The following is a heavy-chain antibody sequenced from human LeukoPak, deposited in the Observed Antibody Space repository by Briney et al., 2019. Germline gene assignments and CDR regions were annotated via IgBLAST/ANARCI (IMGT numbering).Heavy chain of an antibody. J-gene: IGHJ4*02. CDR3: ASGGYYGSGSPPTHYFDY. V-gene: IGHV4-59*01. D-gene: IGHD3-10*01. CDR1: GGSISSYY. CDR2: IYYSGST. Sequence: SETLSLTCTVSGGSISSYYWSWIRQPPGKGLEWIGYIYYSGSTNYNPSLKSRVTISVDTSKNQFSLKLSSVTAADTAVYYCASGGYYGSGSPPTHYFDYWGQGTLVTVSS.